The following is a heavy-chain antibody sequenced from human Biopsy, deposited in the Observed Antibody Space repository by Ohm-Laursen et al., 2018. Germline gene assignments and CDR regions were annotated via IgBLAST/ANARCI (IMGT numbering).Heavy chain of an antibody. Sequence: TLSLTCTVSGGSISSGGSYWSWIRQRPGKGLEWIGYIFNSANTYYNPSLKNLITISGDTSKNQFSLKLNSVTAADTAVYYCARGDYFDSKGYFWFDPWGQGTLVTVSS. CDR2: IFNSANT. CDR3: ARGDYFDSKGYFWFDP. D-gene: IGHD3-22*01. CDR1: GGSISSGGSY. J-gene: IGHJ5*02. V-gene: IGHV4-31*01.